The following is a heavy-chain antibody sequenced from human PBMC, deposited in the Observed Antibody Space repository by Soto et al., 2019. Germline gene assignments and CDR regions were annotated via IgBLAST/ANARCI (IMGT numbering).Heavy chain of an antibody. CDR2: ISSSSSYI. CDR1: GFTFGSYS. D-gene: IGHD1-26*01. Sequence: GGPLRHSYGASGFTFGSYSINRVRQAPGKGLEWVSSISSSSSYIYYADSVKGRFTISRDNAKNSLYLQMNSLRAEDTAVYYCARLVSQRAFDIWGQGTMVTVSS. J-gene: IGHJ3*02. V-gene: IGHV3-21*01. CDR3: ARLVSQRAFDI.